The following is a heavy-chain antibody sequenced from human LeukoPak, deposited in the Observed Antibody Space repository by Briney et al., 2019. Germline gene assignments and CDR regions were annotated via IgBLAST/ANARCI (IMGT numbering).Heavy chain of an antibody. V-gene: IGHV3-30*02. CDR3: AKDIGYAGAAAGSDY. J-gene: IGHJ4*02. Sequence: GGSLRLSFAASGFTFSSYGMHWVRQTPGKGLEWMTFIRYDGGDKYYADSAEGRFTVSRDNPKNTLYLQMNSLRAEDTAVYYCAKDIGYAGAAAGSDYWGQGTLVTVSS. CDR2: IRYDGGDK. CDR1: GFTFSSYG. D-gene: IGHD6-13*01.